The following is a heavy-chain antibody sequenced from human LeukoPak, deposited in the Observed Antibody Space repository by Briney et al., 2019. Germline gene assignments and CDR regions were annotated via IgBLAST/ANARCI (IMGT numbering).Heavy chain of an antibody. J-gene: IGHJ6*02. D-gene: IGHD6-19*01. CDR1: GFTFSSYC. Sequence: GGSLRLSCAASGFTFSSYCMHWVRQAPGKGLEWVAVISYGGSNKYCADSVKARFSISRDNSKNTLYLQMNRLRAEDTAVYYCARDGGIAVAGIYYYYGMDVWGQGTTVTVSS. V-gene: IGHV3-30*03. CDR2: ISYGGSNK. CDR3: ARDGGIAVAGIYYYYGMDV.